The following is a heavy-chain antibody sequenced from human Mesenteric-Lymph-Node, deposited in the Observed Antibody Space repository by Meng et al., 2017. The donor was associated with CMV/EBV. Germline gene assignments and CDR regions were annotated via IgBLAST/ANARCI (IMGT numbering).Heavy chain of an antibody. J-gene: IGHJ4*02. CDR2: VNPYNGNT. V-gene: IGHV1-18*01. CDR1: GYTFTSHG. Sequence: ASVKVSCKASGYTFTSHGINWVRQAPGQGLEWMGWVNPYNGNTQYVDKFQARVTMSTDTSTEIAYLELRSLTSDDSAVYYCARGQRDLVVVASTTDYWGQGTLVTVSS. CDR3: ARGQRDLVVVASTTDY. D-gene: IGHD2-15*01.